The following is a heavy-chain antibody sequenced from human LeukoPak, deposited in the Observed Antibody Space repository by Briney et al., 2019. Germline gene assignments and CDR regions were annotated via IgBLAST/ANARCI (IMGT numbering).Heavy chain of an antibody. CDR1: GFTFSSYG. CDR3: AKPLEIAAAYDAFDI. Sequence: GGSLRLSCAASGFTFSSYGMHWVRQAPGKGLEWVAFIRYDGSNKYYADSVKGRFTISRDNSKNTLYLQMNSLRAEDTAVYYCAKPLEIAAAYDAFDIWGQGTMVTVSS. D-gene: IGHD6-13*01. V-gene: IGHV3-30*02. CDR2: IRYDGSNK. J-gene: IGHJ3*02.